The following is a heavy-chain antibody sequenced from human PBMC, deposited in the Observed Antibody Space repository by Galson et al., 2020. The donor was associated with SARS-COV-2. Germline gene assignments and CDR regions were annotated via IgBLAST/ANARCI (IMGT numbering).Heavy chain of an antibody. CDR1: GIPISTYS. CDR2: ISYDGSDT. CDR3: ARDTTYYFSATYRSHFYYFYMDV. D-gene: IGHD3-10*01. V-gene: IGHV3-30*03. J-gene: IGHJ6*03. Sequence: GESLNISCAASGIPISTYSLHWLRPAAERGLGRVSVISYDGSDTHYGDSVKGRFTISRDTTKNTLYLQMNSLRAEDTAVYFCARDTTYYFSATYRSHFYYFYMDVWGQGSTVTISS.